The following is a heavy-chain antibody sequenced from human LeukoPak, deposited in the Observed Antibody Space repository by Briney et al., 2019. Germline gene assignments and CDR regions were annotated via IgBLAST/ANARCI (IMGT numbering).Heavy chain of an antibody. D-gene: IGHD4-17*01. V-gene: IGHV3-48*03. CDR2: ISSSGSTI. Sequence: PGGSLRLSCAASGFTFSSYEMNWVRQAPGKGLEWVSYISSSGSTIYYADSVKGRFTISRDNAKNSLYLQMNSLRAEDTAVYYCASTPSPHYDYGDYGWGQGTLVTVSS. J-gene: IGHJ4*02. CDR3: ASTPSPHYDYGDYG. CDR1: GFTFSSYE.